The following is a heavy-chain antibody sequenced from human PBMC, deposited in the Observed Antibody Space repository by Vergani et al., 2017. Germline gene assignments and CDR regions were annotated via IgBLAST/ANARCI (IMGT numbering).Heavy chain of an antibody. CDR1: GFTFSSYW. J-gene: IGHJ5*02. V-gene: IGHV3-7*01. CDR2: IKQDGSEK. CDR3: ARLQSVPGGDNWFDA. D-gene: IGHD4-11*01. Sequence: EVQLVESGGGLVQPGGSLRLSCAASGFTFSSYWMSWVRQAPGQGLEWVDNIKQDGSEKYYVDSVKGRFTISRDNAKNSLYLQMNSLRAEDTAVYYCARLQSVPGGDNWFDAWGQGTLVTVSS.